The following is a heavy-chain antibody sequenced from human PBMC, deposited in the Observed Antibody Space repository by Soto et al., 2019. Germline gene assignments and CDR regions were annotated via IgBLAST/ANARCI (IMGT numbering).Heavy chain of an antibody. V-gene: IGHV1-69*13. D-gene: IGHD4-17*01. CDR2: IIPIFGTA. CDR1: GGTFSSYA. CDR3: ARAETPHDYGDYEGGYYFDY. Sequence: ASVKVSCKASGGTFSSYAISWVRQAPGQGLEWVGGIIPIFGTANYAQKFQGRVTITADESTSTAYMELSSLRSEDTAVYYCARAETPHDYGDYEGGYYFDYWGQGTLVTVSS. J-gene: IGHJ4*02.